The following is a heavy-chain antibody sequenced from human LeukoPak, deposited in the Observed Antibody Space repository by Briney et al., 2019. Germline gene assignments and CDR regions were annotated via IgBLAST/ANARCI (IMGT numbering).Heavy chain of an antibody. CDR2: ISGSGGST. J-gene: IGHJ4*02. CDR1: GFTFSSYA. CDR3: AKDSRIYDSSDCFDY. V-gene: IGHV3-23*01. Sequence: GGSLRLSWAASGFTFSSYAMSWVRQAPGKGLEWVSAISGSGGSTYYADSVKGRFTISRDNSKNTLYLQMNSLRAEDTAVYYCAKDSRIYDSSDCFDYWGQGTLVTVSS. D-gene: IGHD3-22*01.